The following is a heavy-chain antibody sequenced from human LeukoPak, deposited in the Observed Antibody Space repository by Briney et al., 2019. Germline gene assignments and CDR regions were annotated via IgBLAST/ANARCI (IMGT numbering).Heavy chain of an antibody. J-gene: IGHJ4*02. D-gene: IGHD6-13*01. CDR3: ARVIRAAPGKGYFDY. CDR2: ISGSGGST. Sequence: PGGSLRLSCATSGFIFSTYALSWVRQAPGKGLEWASSISGSGGSTYHADSVKGRFTISRDSSKNTLYLQMNSLRAEDTAIYYCARVIRAAPGKGYFDYWGQGTLVIVSS. CDR1: GFIFSTYA. V-gene: IGHV3-23*01.